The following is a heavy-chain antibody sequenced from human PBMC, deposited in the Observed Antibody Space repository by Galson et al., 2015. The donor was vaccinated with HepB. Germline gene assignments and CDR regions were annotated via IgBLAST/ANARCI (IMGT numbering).Heavy chain of an antibody. CDR3: VRSSNFDT. CDR1: GFTFSSYW. CDR2: IKADGSYT. D-gene: IGHD2-2*01. Sequence: LRLSCAASGFTFSSYWMHWVRQAPGKGLVWVSRIKADGSYTSYADSVKGRFTISRDNAKNTVYLEMNSLRTEDTSIYYCVRSSNFDTWGQGTLVTVSS. J-gene: IGHJ4*02. V-gene: IGHV3-74*01.